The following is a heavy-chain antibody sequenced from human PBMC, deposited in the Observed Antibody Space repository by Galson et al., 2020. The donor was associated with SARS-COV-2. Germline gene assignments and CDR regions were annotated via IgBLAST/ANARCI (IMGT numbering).Heavy chain of an antibody. Sequence: GESLKISCAASGFTFSDYYMSWIRQAPGKGLEWVSYISSSGSTIYYADSVKGRFTISRDNAKNSLYLQMNSLRAEDTAVYYCARDASAYSYGYRDYYYGMDVWGQGTTVTVSS. V-gene: IGHV3-11*01. CDR1: GFTFSDYY. CDR2: ISSSGSTI. CDR3: ARDASAYSYGYRDYYYGMDV. D-gene: IGHD5-18*01. J-gene: IGHJ6*02.